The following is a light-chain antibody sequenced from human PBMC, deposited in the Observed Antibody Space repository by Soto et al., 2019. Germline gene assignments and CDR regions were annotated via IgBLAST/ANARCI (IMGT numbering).Light chain of an antibody. V-gene: IGKV3-15*01. CDR3: QQYNTWPPLT. CDR1: QSISRN. Sequence: EIVMTQSPATLSVSPGEGATLSCKASQSISRNLAWYQQKRGQAPTLLIYGASTRVSGIPARFSGSGSGTDFTLTISGLQSEDFAVYYCQQYNTWPPLTFGRGTKVEIK. J-gene: IGKJ4*01. CDR2: GAS.